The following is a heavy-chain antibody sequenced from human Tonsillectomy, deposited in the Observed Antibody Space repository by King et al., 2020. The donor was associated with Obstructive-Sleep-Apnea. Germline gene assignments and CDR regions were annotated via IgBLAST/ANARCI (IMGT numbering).Heavy chain of an antibody. D-gene: IGHD2-2*01. CDR1: GFTFSSYG. CDR3: VSCYRGERGWEFDY. Sequence: VQLVESGGGVVQPGGSLRLSCAASGFTFSSYGMHWVRHAPGKGLEWVAFLRYDGINQYYADSVKGRFTISRDNSKNTLYLQMNSLRAEDTAVYYCVSCYRGERGWEFDYWGQGTLVTVSS. V-gene: IGHV3-30*02. J-gene: IGHJ4*02. CDR2: LRYDGINQ.